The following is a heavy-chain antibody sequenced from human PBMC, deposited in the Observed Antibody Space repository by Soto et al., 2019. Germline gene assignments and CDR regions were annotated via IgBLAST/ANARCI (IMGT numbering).Heavy chain of an antibody. D-gene: IGHD2-15*01. CDR1: GFTFSNYA. Sequence: GGSLRLSCAASGFTFSNYAMSWVRQAPGKGLEWVSAIGGSGGNTYYADSVKGRFTISRDNSKNTLYLQMNSLGVEEMAVYYCAKDSSCSGGNCYLLFDYWGQGTLVTVSS. CDR3: AKDSSCSGGNCYLLFDY. V-gene: IGHV3-23*01. J-gene: IGHJ4*02. CDR2: IGGSGGNT.